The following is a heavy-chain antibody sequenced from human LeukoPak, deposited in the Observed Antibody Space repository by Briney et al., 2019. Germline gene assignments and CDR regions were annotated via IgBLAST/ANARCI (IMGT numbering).Heavy chain of an antibody. CDR2: IYYSGST. Sequence: SETLSLTCTVSGGSISSYYWSWIRQPPGKGLEWIGYIYYSGSTYYNPSLKSRVTISVDTSKNQFSLKLSSVTAADTAVYYCARGRQLAEDYWGQGTLVTVSS. D-gene: IGHD6-13*01. J-gene: IGHJ4*02. CDR3: ARGRQLAEDY. CDR1: GGSISSYY. V-gene: IGHV4-59*12.